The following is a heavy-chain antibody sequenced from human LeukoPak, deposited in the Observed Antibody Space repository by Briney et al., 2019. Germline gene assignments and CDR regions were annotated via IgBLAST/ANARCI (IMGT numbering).Heavy chain of an antibody. CDR3: ARSPGGFSRSYSTGAFDI. V-gene: IGHV3-23*01. D-gene: IGHD1-26*01. CDR2: ISGSGGST. J-gene: IGHJ3*02. CDR1: GFTFSSYA. Sequence: GGSLRLSCAASGFTFSSYAMSWVRQAPGKGLEWVSAISGSGGSTYYADSVKGRFTISRDDSKNTLYLQMNSLRAGDTAVYYCARSPGGFSRSYSTGAFDIWGQGTTVTVSS.